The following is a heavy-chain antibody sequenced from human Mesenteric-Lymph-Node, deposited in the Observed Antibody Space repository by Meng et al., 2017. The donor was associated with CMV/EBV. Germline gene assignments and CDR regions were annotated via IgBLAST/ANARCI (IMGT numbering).Heavy chain of an antibody. Sequence: GESLKISCTASGFTFGDYAMNWVRQAPGKGLEWVGFIRSKAYAGTTEYAEYVKGRFTISRDESKSIAYLQMNSLKIEDTAVYYCTNGPVAGIYLDHWGQGTLVTVSS. D-gene: IGHD6-19*01. CDR2: IRSKAYAGTT. CDR3: TNGPVAGIYLDH. J-gene: IGHJ4*02. CDR1: GFTFGDYA. V-gene: IGHV3-49*04.